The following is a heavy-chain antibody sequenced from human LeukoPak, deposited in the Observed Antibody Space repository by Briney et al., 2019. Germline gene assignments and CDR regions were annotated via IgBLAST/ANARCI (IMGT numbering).Heavy chain of an antibody. CDR1: GYSFTSYW. CDR2: MYPGDSDT. D-gene: IGHD3-10*01. Sequence: GESLKISCKGSGYSFTSYWIGWVRHMPGKGLEWMGIMYPGDSDTRYSPSFQGQFTISADKSISTAYLQWSSLKASDTAMYYCARLRDGRAFGAIDYWGQGTLVTVSS. V-gene: IGHV5-51*01. J-gene: IGHJ4*02. CDR3: ARLRDGRAFGAIDY.